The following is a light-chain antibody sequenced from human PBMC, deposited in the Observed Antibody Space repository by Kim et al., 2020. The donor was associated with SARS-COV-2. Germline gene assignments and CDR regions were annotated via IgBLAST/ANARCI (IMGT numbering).Light chain of an antibody. V-gene: IGLV2-14*03. CDR2: DVT. CDR3: SSYTSSTAFV. Sequence: QSALTQPASVSGSPGQSITISCAGTSSDVGGYDYVSWYQQHPGKAPKLIIYDVTRRPSGVSDRLSGSKSGSTASLTISGLQAEDEADYYCSSYTSSTAFVFGSGTNVTVL. J-gene: IGLJ1*01. CDR1: SSDVGGYDY.